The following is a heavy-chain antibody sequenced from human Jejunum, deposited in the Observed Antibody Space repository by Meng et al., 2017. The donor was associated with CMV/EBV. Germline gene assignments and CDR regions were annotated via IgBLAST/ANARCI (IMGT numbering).Heavy chain of an antibody. CDR3: ARVGAYCGGDCYHPR. J-gene: IGHJ4*02. CDR1: GVSITRETR. D-gene: IGHD2-21*02. Sequence: DSRPRPPKPPAPRSLIGPCAGVSITRETRWSWGRQPPGKGLELIGEIYHSGSTNYNPSLKSRITISVDESKNQFSLRLSSVTAADTAVYYCARVGAYCGGDCYHPRWGQGTLVTVSS. V-gene: IGHV4-4*03. CDR2: IYHSGST.